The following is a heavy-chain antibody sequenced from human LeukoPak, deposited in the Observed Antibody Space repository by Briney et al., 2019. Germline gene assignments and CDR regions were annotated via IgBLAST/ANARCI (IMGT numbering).Heavy chain of an antibody. V-gene: IGHV3-74*01. D-gene: IGHD2-2*01. CDR3: ATVDAYAQRD. Sequence: PGGSLRLSCVASGFTFRSNWMHWIRQAPGKGLVWVSHINTGGSSTTYADSVKGRFTISRDNAKNTLYLQMNSLRAEDTAVYYCATVDAYAQRDWGQGTLVTVPS. CDR1: GFTFRSNW. CDR2: INTGGSST. J-gene: IGHJ4*02.